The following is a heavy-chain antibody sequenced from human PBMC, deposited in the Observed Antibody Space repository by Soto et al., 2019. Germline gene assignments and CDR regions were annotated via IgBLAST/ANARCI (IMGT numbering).Heavy chain of an antibody. V-gene: IGHV1-69*01. D-gene: IGHD1-26*01. J-gene: IGHJ4*02. CDR3: ARSGGSYYGSLSYFDY. CDR2: IIPIFGTA. CDR1: GGTFSSYA. Sequence: QVQLVQSGAEVKKAGSSVKVSCKASGGTFSSYAISWVRQAPGQGLEWMGGIIPIFGTANYAQKFQGRVTITADESTSTAYMELSSLRSEDTAVYYCARSGGSYYGSLSYFDYWGQGTLVTVSS.